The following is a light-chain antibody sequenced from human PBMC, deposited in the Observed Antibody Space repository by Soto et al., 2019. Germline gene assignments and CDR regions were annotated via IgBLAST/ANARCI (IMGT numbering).Light chain of an antibody. CDR2: DNN. CDR1: SSNIGDNY. CDR3: GTWDSSLPAVV. J-gene: IGLJ2*01. V-gene: IGLV1-51*01. Sequence: QSVLTQPPSVSAAPGQKVTISCSGTSSNIGDNYVSWYQLLPGTSPKLPLYDNNVRPSGIPDRFSGSKSGASATLDITGLQTGDEAEYYYGTWDSSLPAVVFGGGTKLTVL.